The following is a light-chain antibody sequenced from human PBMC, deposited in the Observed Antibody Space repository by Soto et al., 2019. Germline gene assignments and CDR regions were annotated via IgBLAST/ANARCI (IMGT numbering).Light chain of an antibody. CDR3: ISFTTSSTLV. V-gene: IGLV2-14*01. J-gene: IGLJ2*01. CDR1: SSDVGAYNY. Sequence: QSALTQPASVSGSPGQSITISCTGTSSDVGAYNYVSWYQQHPGKAPKLMICEVSNRPSGVSNRFSGSKSGNTASLNISGLQPEDEADYYCISFTTSSTLVFGGGTKVTVL. CDR2: EVS.